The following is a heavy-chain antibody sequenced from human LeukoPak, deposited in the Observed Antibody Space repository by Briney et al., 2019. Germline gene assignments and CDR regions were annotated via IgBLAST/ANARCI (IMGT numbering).Heavy chain of an antibody. CDR1: GGSISSSSYF. CDR3: ARTPRDGYNSPYFDY. CDR2: MSYSGST. J-gene: IGHJ4*02. Sequence: PSETLSLTCTVSGGSISSSSYFWGWIRQPPGKGLEWVGSMSYSGSTYYNPSLKSRVTISVDTSKNQFSLKLSSMTAADTAVYYCARTPRDGYNSPYFDYWGQGTLVTVSS. V-gene: IGHV4-39*01. D-gene: IGHD5-24*01.